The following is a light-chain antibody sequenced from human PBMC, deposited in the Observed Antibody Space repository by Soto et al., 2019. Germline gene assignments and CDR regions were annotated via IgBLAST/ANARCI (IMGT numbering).Light chain of an antibody. CDR1: SSDVGGYNY. J-gene: IGLJ1*01. V-gene: IGLV2-14*03. Sequence: QSALTQPASVSGSPGRSITISCTGTSSDVGGYNYVSWYQHHPGKAPKLMIFDVSNRPSGVSNRFSGSKSGNTASLTISGLQPEDEADYYCSSYTTSNTRQIVFGTGTGHRP. CDR3: SSYTTSNTRQIV. CDR2: DVS.